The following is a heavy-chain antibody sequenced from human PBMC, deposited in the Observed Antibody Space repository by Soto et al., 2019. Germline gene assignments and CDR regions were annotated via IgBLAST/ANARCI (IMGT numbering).Heavy chain of an antibody. CDR2: IYYSGRT. V-gene: IGHV4-30-4*01. CDR3: ESAVLTSGPVEMAQTEGFHY. Sequence: PSETLSLTCTVSGGSISIGDYYWSWIRQPPGKGLEWIGYIYYSGRTYYNPSLKSRVTISVDTSKNQFSLKLSSVTAADTAVYYCESAVLTSGPVEMAQTEGFHYWDQGTLVTLFS. J-gene: IGHJ4*02. CDR1: GGSISIGDYY. D-gene: IGHD1-1*01.